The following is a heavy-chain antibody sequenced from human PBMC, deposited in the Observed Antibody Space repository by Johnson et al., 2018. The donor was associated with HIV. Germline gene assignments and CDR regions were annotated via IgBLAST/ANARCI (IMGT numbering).Heavy chain of an antibody. CDR3: AKDGAKYYYDSSGYRDAFDI. V-gene: IGHV3-30*18. CDR2: ISYDGSDK. J-gene: IGHJ3*02. CDR1: GFTFSSYG. Sequence: QVQLVESGGGVVQPGRSLRLSCAASGFTFSSYGMHWVRQAPAKGLEWVAFISYDGSDKYYADSVKGRLTISRDSSRNTLYLEMNSLRAEDTAVYYCAKDGAKYYYDSSGYRDAFDIWGQGTMVTVSS. D-gene: IGHD3-22*01.